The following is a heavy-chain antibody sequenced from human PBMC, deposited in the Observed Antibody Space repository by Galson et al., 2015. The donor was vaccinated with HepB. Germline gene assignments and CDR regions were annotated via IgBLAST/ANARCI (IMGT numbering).Heavy chain of an antibody. CDR2: IIPAFGAA. V-gene: IGHV1-69*06. J-gene: IGHJ6*02. D-gene: IGHD3-10*01. CDR3: ARQDYSGSGTYPPWYGLDV. CDR1: GGNFNNFA. Sequence: SVKVSCKASGGNFNNFAITWVRKAPGQGLEWVGRIIPAFGAANYAQKFQGRLTISADKSTGTAYMDLTNLRSEDTAVYYCARQDYSGSGTYPPWYGLDVWGQGTTVTVSS.